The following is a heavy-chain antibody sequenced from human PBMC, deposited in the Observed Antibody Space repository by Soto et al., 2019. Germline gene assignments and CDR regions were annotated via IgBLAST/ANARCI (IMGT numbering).Heavy chain of an antibody. Sequence: EVQLVESGGGLVQIGGSLKLSCATSGLNFSGSAMHWARQASGKGLEWVGRIRSRPHNYATTYAASVEGRFSIFRDDSKNTVYLQMNGLKTEDTAVYYCTTERDYWGRGTLVTVSS. V-gene: IGHV3-73*02. CDR2: IRSRPHNYAT. CDR3: TTERDY. CDR1: GLNFSGSA. J-gene: IGHJ4*02.